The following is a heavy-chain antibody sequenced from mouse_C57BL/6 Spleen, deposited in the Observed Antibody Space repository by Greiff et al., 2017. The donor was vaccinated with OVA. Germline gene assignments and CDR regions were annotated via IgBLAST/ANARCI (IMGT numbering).Heavy chain of an antibody. CDR2: INPNNGGT. J-gene: IGHJ2*01. V-gene: IGHV1-26*01. Sequence: VQLQQSGPELVKPGASVKISCKASGYTFTDYYMNWVKQSHGKSLEWIGDINPNNGGTSYNQKFKGKATLTVDKSSSTAYMELRSLTSEDSAVYYCAMLTTVVATDYWGQGTTRTVSS. CDR3: AMLTTVVATDY. CDR1: GYTFTDYY. D-gene: IGHD1-1*01.